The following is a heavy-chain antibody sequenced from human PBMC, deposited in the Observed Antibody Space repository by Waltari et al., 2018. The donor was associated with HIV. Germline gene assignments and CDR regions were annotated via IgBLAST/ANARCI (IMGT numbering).Heavy chain of an antibody. CDR2: INWDGSST. V-gene: IGHV3-43*01. CDR3: AKDKRGYDSSGYYYFQSDYFDY. D-gene: IGHD3-22*01. CDR1: GFTFDDYT. J-gene: IGHJ4*02. Sequence: EVQLVESGGVVVQPGGSLRLSCAASGFTFDDYTMHWVRQAPGKGLEWVSLINWDGSSTSYADSVKGRFTISRDNSKNSLYLQMNSLRTDDTALYYCAKDKRGYDSSGYYYFQSDYFDYWGQGTLVTVSS.